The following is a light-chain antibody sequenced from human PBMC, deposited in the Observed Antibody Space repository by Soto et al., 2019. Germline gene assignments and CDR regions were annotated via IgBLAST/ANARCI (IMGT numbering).Light chain of an antibody. CDR2: QDR. J-gene: IGLJ3*02. CDR1: KLGHKY. CDR3: QAWDISTVV. V-gene: IGLV3-1*01. Sequence: SYELTQPPSVSVSSGQTASITCSGDKLGHKYACWYQQKPGQFPVLVIYQDRKRPSGIPERFSGSNSGNTATLTISGTQAMDEADYYCQAWDISTVVFGGGTKLTVL.